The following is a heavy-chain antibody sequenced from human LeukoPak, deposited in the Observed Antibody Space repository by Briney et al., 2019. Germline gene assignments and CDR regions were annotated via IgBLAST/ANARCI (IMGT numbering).Heavy chain of an antibody. Sequence: GSLRLSCAASGFTFSSYWMSWVRQAPGKGLEWVANIKQDGSEKYYVDSVKGRFTISRDNAKNSPYLQMNSLRAEDTAVYYCARVHYDFWSGYKNFDYWGQGTLVTVSS. CDR3: ARVHYDFWSGYKNFDY. CDR2: IKQDGSEK. CDR1: GFTFSSYW. D-gene: IGHD3-3*01. J-gene: IGHJ4*02. V-gene: IGHV3-7*01.